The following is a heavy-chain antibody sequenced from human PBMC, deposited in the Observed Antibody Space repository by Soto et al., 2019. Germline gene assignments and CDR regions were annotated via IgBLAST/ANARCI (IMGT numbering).Heavy chain of an antibody. J-gene: IGHJ6*02. Sequence: SETLSLTCTVSGGSIRSGGYYWSWVRQNPRRGLEWIGNIYTSGSTNYNPSLKSRVTMSVDTSKNQFSLKLSSVTAADTAVYYCARTPPRGGYYYYGMDVWGQGTTVTVSS. D-gene: IGHD3-16*01. CDR3: ARTPPRGGYYYYGMDV. CDR2: IYTSGST. CDR1: GGSIRSGGYY. V-gene: IGHV4-61*08.